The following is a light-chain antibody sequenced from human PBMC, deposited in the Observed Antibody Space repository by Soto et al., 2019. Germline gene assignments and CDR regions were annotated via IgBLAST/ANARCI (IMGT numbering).Light chain of an antibody. Sequence: QSALTQPPSASGSPGQTVTISCTGTSTDVGGNNYVSWYQQHPDKAPKLLVYEVTKRPSGVPDRFSGSKSGNTASLTVSGLQPEADDNYYCSSYAVRKALFGGGTKLTVL. CDR1: STDVGGNNY. J-gene: IGLJ2*01. CDR2: EVT. CDR3: SSYAVRKAL. V-gene: IGLV2-8*01.